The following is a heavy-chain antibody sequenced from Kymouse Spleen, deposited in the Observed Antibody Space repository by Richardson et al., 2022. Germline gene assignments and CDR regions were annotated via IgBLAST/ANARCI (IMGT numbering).Heavy chain of an antibody. CDR3: ASHTAMASQYYYYGMDV. D-gene: IGHD5-18,IGHD5-18*01. CDR1: GGSFSGYY. CDR2: INHSGST. V-gene: IGHV4-34*01. J-gene: IGHJ6*02. Sequence: QVQLQQWGAGLLKPSETLSLTCAVYGGSFSGYYWSWIRQPPGKGLEWIGEINHSGSTNYNPSLKSRVTISVDTSKNQFSLKLSSVTAADTAVYYCASHTAMASQYYYYGMDVWGQGTTVTVSS.